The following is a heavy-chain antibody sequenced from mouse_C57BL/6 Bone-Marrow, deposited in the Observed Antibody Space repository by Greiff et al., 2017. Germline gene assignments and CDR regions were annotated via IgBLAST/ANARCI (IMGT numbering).Heavy chain of an antibody. CDR1: GFSLTSYG. Sequence: QVQLQQSGPGLVQPSQSLSITCTVSGFSLTSYGVHWVRQSPGKGLEWLGVIWRGGSTAYNAAFISRLSISKDNSTSQVFFKMNSLQAEDTARYYCARRGEWLLTWAYWGQGTLVTVSA. J-gene: IGHJ3*01. V-gene: IGHV2-2*01. D-gene: IGHD2-3*01. CDR2: IWRGGST. CDR3: ARRGEWLLTWAY.